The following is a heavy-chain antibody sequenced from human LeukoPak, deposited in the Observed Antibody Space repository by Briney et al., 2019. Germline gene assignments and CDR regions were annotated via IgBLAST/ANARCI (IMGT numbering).Heavy chain of an antibody. Sequence: ASVKVSCKASGYTFTGYYMHWVRQAPGQGLEWMGWINPNSGGTNYAQKFQGRVTMTRDTSISTAYMELSRLRSGDTAVYYCARVDSSGWAWFDPWGQGTLVTVSS. CDR1: GYTFTGYY. V-gene: IGHV1-2*02. D-gene: IGHD6-19*01. CDR2: INPNSGGT. CDR3: ARVDSSGWAWFDP. J-gene: IGHJ5*02.